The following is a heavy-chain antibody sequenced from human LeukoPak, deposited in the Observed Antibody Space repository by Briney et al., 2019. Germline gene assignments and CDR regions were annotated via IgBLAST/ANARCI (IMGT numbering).Heavy chain of an antibody. V-gene: IGHV3-30-3*01. D-gene: IGHD6-19*01. CDR2: ISYDGSSK. CDR3: ARDRSSGTDY. CDR1: GFTFSSYA. J-gene: IGHJ4*02. Sequence: GGSLRLSCAASGFTFSSYAMHWVRQAPGKGLEWVAVISYDGSSKYYADSVKGRFTISRDNSKNTLYLQMNSLRAEDTAVYYCARDRSSGTDYWGQGTLVTVSS.